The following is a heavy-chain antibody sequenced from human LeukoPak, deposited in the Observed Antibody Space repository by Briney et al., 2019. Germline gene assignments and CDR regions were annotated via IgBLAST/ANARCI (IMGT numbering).Heavy chain of an antibody. Sequence: GGFLRLSCAASGFTFSSYAMHWVRQAPGKGLEYVSAISSNGGSTYYANSVKGRFTISRDNSKNTLYLQMGSLRAEDMAVYYCARANGYNLYIDYWGQGTLVTVSS. CDR2: ISSNGGST. V-gene: IGHV3-64*01. CDR1: GFTFSSYA. D-gene: IGHD5-24*01. J-gene: IGHJ4*02. CDR3: ARANGYNLYIDY.